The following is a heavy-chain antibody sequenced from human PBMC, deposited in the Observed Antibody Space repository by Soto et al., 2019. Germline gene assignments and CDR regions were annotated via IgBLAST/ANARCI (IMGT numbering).Heavy chain of an antibody. CDR2: IIPIFGTA. CDR3: ARGTTVTTAQAFYYYYYGMDV. CDR1: GGTFSSYA. J-gene: IGHJ6*02. D-gene: IGHD4-4*01. V-gene: IGHV1-69*13. Sequence: SVKVSCKASGGTFSSYAISWVRQAPGQGLEWMGGIIPIFGTANYAQKFQGRVTITADESTSTAYMELSSLRSEDTAVYYCARGTTVTTAQAFYYYYYGMDVWGQGTTVTVSS.